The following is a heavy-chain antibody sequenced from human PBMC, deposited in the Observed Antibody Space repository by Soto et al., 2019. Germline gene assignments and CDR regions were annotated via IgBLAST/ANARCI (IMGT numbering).Heavy chain of an antibody. CDR3: ARDRTTVSHMGDY. CDR2: IWYDGRNK. J-gene: IGHJ4*02. Sequence: QVQLVESGGGVVQPGRSLRLSCAASGFTFSSYGMHWVRQAPGKGLEWVAVIWYDGRNKYYADSVKGRFTISRDNSKTTLYLQMNSLRAEDTAVYYCARDRTTVSHMGDYWGQGTLVTASS. D-gene: IGHD4-17*01. V-gene: IGHV3-33*01. CDR1: GFTFSSYG.